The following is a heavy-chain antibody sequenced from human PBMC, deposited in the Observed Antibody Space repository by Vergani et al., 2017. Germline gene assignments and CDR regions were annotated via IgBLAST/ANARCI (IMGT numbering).Heavy chain of an antibody. CDR1: GFTFSSYW. V-gene: IGHV3-7*01. CDR2: IKQDGSEK. CDR3: ARLEQWLAPGGVDLLNAFDI. D-gene: IGHD6-19*01. Sequence: EVQLVESGGGLVQPGGSLRLSCAASGFTFSSYWMSWVRQAPGKGLEGVANIKQDGSEKYYVDSVKGRFTISRDNAKNSLYLQMNSLRAEDTAVYYCARLEQWLAPGGVDLLNAFDIWGQGTMVTVSS. J-gene: IGHJ3*02.